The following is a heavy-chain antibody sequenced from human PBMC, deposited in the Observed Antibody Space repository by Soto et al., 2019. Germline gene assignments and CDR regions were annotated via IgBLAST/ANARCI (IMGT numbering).Heavy chain of an antibody. CDR1: GGSISSGGYY. V-gene: IGHV4-31*03. CDR2: IYYSGST. J-gene: IGHJ6*02. CDR3: ARDYGPQRGYGMDV. D-gene: IGHD4-17*01. Sequence: TLSLTCTVSGGSISSGGYYWSWIRQHPGKGLEWIGYIYYSGSTYYNPSLKSRVTISVDTSKNQFSLKLSSVTAVDMAVYYCARDYGPQRGYGMDVWGQGTTVTVSS.